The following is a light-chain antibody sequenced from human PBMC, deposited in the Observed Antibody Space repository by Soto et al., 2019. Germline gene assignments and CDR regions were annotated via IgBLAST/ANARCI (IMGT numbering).Light chain of an antibody. J-gene: IGKJ4*01. Sequence: EIVMTQSPAPLSVSPGERATLSCRASQSVSSNLAWYQQKPGQTPRLLIYGASNRATGFPARFSGSGSGTEFTLTISSLQSEDFAVYYCQQYNSWPLTFGGGTKVDIK. CDR3: QQYNSWPLT. CDR1: QSVSSN. CDR2: GAS. V-gene: IGKV3-15*01.